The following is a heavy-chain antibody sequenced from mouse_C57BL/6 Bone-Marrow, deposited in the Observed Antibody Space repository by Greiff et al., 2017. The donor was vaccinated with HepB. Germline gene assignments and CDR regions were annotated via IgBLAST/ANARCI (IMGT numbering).Heavy chain of an antibody. CDR2: ISSGSSTI. Sequence: EVQGVESGGGLVKPGGSLKLSCAASGFTFSDYGMHWVRQAPEKGLEWVAYISSGSSTIYYADTVKGRFTISRDNAKNTLFLQMTSLRSEDTAMYYCASEGYYGSSPYAMDYWGQGTSVTVSS. J-gene: IGHJ4*01. V-gene: IGHV5-17*01. CDR3: ASEGYYGSSPYAMDY. CDR1: GFTFSDYG. D-gene: IGHD1-1*01.